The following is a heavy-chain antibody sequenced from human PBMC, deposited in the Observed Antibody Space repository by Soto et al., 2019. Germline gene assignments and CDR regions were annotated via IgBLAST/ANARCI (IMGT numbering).Heavy chain of an antibody. CDR3: AGSIDA. Sequence: QVQLQESGPGLVKPSQTLSLTCTVSGGSISSGGYYWSWIRQHPGKGLVWIGYIYYSGSTYYNPSLQSRVTISVDTSKNRFPLKLRSVGAAATVVYYCAGSIDAWVQGTLFTVSA. V-gene: IGHV4-31*03. CDR2: IYYSGST. J-gene: IGHJ5*02. CDR1: GGSISSGGYY.